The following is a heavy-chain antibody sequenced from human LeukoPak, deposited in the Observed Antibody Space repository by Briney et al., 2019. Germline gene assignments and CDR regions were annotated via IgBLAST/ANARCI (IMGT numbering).Heavy chain of an antibody. V-gene: IGHV3-23*01. CDR1: GFTFSSYA. Sequence: PGGSLRLSCAASGFTFSSYAMSWVRQAPGKGLEWASAISGSGGSTYYADSVKGRFTISRDNAKNTLYLQMNGLRVEDTAVYFCARGMDYYDNRGCTTDSWGQGTLVTVAS. CDR3: ARGMDYYDNRGCTTDS. CDR2: ISGSGGST. D-gene: IGHD3-22*01. J-gene: IGHJ4*02.